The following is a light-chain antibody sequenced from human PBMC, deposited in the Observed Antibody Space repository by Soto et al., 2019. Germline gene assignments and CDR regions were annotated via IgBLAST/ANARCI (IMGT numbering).Light chain of an antibody. CDR1: SSNIGSKA. CDR3: AAWDDSLNGVV. V-gene: IGLV1-44*01. CDR2: NNS. J-gene: IGLJ2*01. Sequence: QSVLTQPPSASGTPGQRVTISCSGSSSNIGSKAVNWYQQLPGTAPKLLISNNSQRPSGIPDRFSGSKSGTSASLAISGLQSDDESDYYCAAWDDSLNGVVFGGGTKLTVL.